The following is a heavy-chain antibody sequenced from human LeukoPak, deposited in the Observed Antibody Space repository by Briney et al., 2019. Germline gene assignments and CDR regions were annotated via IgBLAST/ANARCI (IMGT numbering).Heavy chain of an antibody. J-gene: IGHJ4*02. CDR2: IYYSGST. CDR3: ARARYGSGSSFDY. Sequence: PSETLSLTCTVSGGSISSGDYYWSWIRQPPGKGLEWIGYIYYSGSTYYNPSLKSRVTISVDTSKNQFSLKLSSVTAADTAVYYCARARYGSGSSFDYWGQGTLVTVSS. V-gene: IGHV4-30-4*01. CDR1: GGSISSGDYY. D-gene: IGHD3-10*01.